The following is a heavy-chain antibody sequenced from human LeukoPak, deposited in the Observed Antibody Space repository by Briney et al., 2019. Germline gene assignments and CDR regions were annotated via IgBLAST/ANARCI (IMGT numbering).Heavy chain of an antibody. CDR2: IYPGDSDT. J-gene: IGHJ4*02. D-gene: IGHD3-10*01. CDR3: ARFRDGSGSYYEIDY. CDR1: GYSLTSYW. Sequence: GESLKISCKGSGYSLTSYWIGWVRQMPGKGLEWMGIIYPGDSDTRYSPSFQGQVTISADKSISTAYLQWSSLKASDTAMYYCARFRDGSGSYYEIDYWGQGTLVTVSS. V-gene: IGHV5-51*01.